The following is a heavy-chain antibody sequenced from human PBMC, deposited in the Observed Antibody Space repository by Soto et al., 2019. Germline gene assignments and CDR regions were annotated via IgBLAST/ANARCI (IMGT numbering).Heavy chain of an antibody. Sequence: QVQLQESGPGLVKPSQTLSFTCTVSGGSISSGGYYWSWIRQHPGKGLEWIGYIYYSGSTYYNPSLKSRVTISVDTSKNQFSLKLSSVTAADTAVYYCATSTTVTTPYYYGMDVWGQGTTVTVSS. V-gene: IGHV4-31*03. CDR3: ATSTTVTTPYYYGMDV. J-gene: IGHJ6*02. CDR2: IYYSGST. CDR1: GGSISSGGYY. D-gene: IGHD4-17*01.